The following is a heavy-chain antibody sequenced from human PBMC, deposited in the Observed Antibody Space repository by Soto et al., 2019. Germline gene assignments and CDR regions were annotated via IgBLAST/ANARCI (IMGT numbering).Heavy chain of an antibody. CDR1: AGSITTSD. Sequence: XQSLPLPCTGSAGSITTSDWSWIRQPLGKALEWIGYISYRGSTNYNPSLKSRLTISIDTSKSQISLKLTSMTTADTAVYYCASSGIVGREVNTWFDTWGQGTLVTVSS. J-gene: IGHJ5*02. CDR3: ASSGIVGREVNTWFDT. V-gene: IGHV4-59*01. CDR2: ISYRGST. D-gene: IGHD3-22*01.